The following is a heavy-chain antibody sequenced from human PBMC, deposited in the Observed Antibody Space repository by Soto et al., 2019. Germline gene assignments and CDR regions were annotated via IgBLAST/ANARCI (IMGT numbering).Heavy chain of an antibody. CDR3: ARVIWADYGGNSDWFDP. Sequence: QVQLVQSGAEVKKPGSSVKVSCKASGGTFSSYAISWVRQAPGQGLEWMGGIITIFGTANYAQKFQGRVTITADESTSTAYMELSSLRSEDTAVYYCARVIWADYGGNSDWFDPWGQGTLVTVSS. J-gene: IGHJ5*02. V-gene: IGHV1-69*01. CDR2: IITIFGTA. D-gene: IGHD4-17*01. CDR1: GGTFSSYA.